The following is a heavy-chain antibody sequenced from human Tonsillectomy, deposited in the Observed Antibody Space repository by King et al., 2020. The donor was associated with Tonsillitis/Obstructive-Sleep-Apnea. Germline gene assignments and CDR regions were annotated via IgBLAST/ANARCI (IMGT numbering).Heavy chain of an antibody. V-gene: IGHV4-34*01. CDR2: INHSGST. CDR3: ARGEGYCSSTSCYSPTYYYYYMDV. D-gene: IGHD2-2*02. Sequence: VQLQQWGAGLLKPSETLSLTCAVYGGSFSGYYWSWIRQPPGKGLEWIGEINHSGSTNYNPSLKSRVTISVDTSKNQFSLKLSSVTAADTAVYYCARGEGYCSSTSCYSPTYYYYYMDVWGKGTTVTVSS. J-gene: IGHJ6*03. CDR1: GGSFSGYY.